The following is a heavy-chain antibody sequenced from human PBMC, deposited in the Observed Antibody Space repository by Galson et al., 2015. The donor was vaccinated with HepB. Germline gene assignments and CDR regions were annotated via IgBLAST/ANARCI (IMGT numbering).Heavy chain of an antibody. CDR2: FDPEDGET. J-gene: IGHJ4*02. D-gene: IGHD1-1*01. CDR3: ATVRYNWNDARGAYYFDY. Sequence: SVKVSCKVSGYTLTELSMHWVRQAPGKGLEWMGGFDPEDGETIYAQKFQGRVTMTEDTSTDTAYMELSSLRSEDTAVYYCATVRYNWNDARGAYYFDYWGQGTLVTVSS. CDR1: GYTLTELS. V-gene: IGHV1-24*01.